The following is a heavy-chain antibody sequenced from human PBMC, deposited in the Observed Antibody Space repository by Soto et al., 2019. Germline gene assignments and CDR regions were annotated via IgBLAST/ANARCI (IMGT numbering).Heavy chain of an antibody. CDR2: INPNSGGT. CDR3: ARDIVLIVWSVQWGLFDY. D-gene: IGHD2-8*01. V-gene: IGHV1-2*02. CDR1: GYTFTGYY. J-gene: IGHJ4*02. Sequence: GASVKVSCEASGYTFTGYYMHWVRQAPGQGLEWMGWINPNSGGTNYAQKFQGRVTMTRDTSISTAYMELSRLRSDYTAVYYCARDIVLIVWSVQWGLFDYCGQVTLVTVSS.